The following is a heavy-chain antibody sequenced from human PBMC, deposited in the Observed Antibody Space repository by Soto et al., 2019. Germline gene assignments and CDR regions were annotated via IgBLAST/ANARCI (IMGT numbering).Heavy chain of an antibody. J-gene: IGHJ6*02. CDR3: AREDRSGLTTLYGMDV. CDR2: IIPIFGTA. Sequence: SVKVSCKASGGTFSSYAISWVRQAPGQGLEWMGGIIPIFGTANYAQKFQGRVTITADESTSTAYMELSSLRSEDTAVYYCAREDRSGLTTLYGMDVWGQRTTVTVSS. D-gene: IGHD4-4*01. V-gene: IGHV1-69*13. CDR1: GGTFSSYA.